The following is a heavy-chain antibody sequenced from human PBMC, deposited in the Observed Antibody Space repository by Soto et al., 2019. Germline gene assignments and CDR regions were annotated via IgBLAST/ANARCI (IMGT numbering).Heavy chain of an antibody. CDR1: GGSISSGGYY. Sequence: QVQLQESGPGLVKASQTLSLTCNVSGGSISSGGYYWTWIRQHPGKGLEWIGKIHHSGSTFYNPSLKRRVSISVDTSKNQFSLKLGSVTAADTAVYFCVRGVLSWGQGTLVTVSS. CDR2: IHHSGST. CDR3: VRGVLS. J-gene: IGHJ1*01. V-gene: IGHV4-31*03. D-gene: IGHD3-10*01.